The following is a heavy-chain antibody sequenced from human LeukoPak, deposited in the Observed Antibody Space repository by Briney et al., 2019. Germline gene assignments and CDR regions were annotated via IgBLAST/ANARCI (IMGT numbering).Heavy chain of an antibody. CDR2: IYYSGST. Sequence: PSETLSLTCTVSGGSISSYYWSWIRQPPGKGLEWIGYIYYSGSTNYNPSLKSRVTISVDTSKNQFSLKLSSVTAADTAVYYCAKLWFGDHLRGHNYYYYYYMDVWGKGTTVTVSS. CDR3: AKLWFGDHLRGHNYYYYYYMDV. D-gene: IGHD3-10*01. CDR1: GGSISSYY. V-gene: IGHV4-59*08. J-gene: IGHJ6*03.